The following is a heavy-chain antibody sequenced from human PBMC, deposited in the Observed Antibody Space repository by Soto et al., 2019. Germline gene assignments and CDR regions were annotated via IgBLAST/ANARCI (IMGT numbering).Heavy chain of an antibody. D-gene: IGHD6-13*01. CDR3: ARDSKQQLGERSSYYYYGMDV. Sequence: SQTLSLTCAISGDSVSSNSAAWNWIRQSPSRGLEWLGRTYYRSKWYNDYAVSVKSRITINPDTSKYQFSLQLNSVTPEDTAVYYCARDSKQQLGERSSYYYYGMDVWGQGTTVTVSS. V-gene: IGHV6-1*01. J-gene: IGHJ6*02. CDR2: TYYRSKWYN. CDR1: GDSVSSNSAA.